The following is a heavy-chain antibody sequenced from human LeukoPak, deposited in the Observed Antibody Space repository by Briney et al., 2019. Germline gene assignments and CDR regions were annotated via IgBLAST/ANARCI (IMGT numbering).Heavy chain of an antibody. CDR1: GFTFSSYE. J-gene: IGHJ4*02. Sequence: PGGSLRLSCAASGFTFSSYEMHWVRQAPGKGLEWISYISSSGSSIYHADSVKGRFTISRDNGKNSLYLQMNSLRAEDTAVYYCARVHYNTAMVDIDYWGQGTLVTVSS. CDR3: ARVHYNTAMVDIDY. CDR2: ISSSGSSI. V-gene: IGHV3-48*03. D-gene: IGHD5-18*01.